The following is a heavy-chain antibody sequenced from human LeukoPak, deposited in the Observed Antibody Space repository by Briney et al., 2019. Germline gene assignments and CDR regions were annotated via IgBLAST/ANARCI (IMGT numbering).Heavy chain of an antibody. CDR2: ISSSSYI. CDR3: ATVRPGFCSSTTCYTDY. V-gene: IGHV3-21*01. D-gene: IGHD2-2*02. CDR1: GFTFTTYS. Sequence: GGSLRLSCAASGFTFTTYSMHWVRQAPGKGLEWVSSISSSSYIYYADSVKGRFTISRDNARNSLYLQMNSLRAEDTAVYYCATVRPGFCSSTTCYTDYWGQGTLVTVSS. J-gene: IGHJ4*02.